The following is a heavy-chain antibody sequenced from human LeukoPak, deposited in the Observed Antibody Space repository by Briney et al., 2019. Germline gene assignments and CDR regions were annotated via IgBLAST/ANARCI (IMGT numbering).Heavy chain of an antibody. CDR3: TTGSRGVPVGMGFY. D-gene: IGHD2-2*01. CDR1: GFTFSNPW. Sequence: GGSLRLSCAASGFTFSNPWMSWVRQAPGKGLEWVGRIKSKTDGGTTDYAAPVKGRFTISRDDSKNTLYLQMNSLKTEDTAVYYCTTGSRGVPVGMGFYWGQGTLVTVSS. J-gene: IGHJ4*02. V-gene: IGHV3-15*01. CDR2: IKSKTDGGTT.